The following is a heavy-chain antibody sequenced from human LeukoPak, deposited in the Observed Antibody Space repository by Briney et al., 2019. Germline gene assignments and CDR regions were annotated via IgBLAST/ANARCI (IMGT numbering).Heavy chain of an antibody. CDR2: IYYSGST. D-gene: IGHD3-10*01. CDR1: GGSISSSSYY. V-gene: IGHV4-39*07. Sequence: SETLSLTCTVSGGSISSSSYYWGWIRQPPGKGLEWIGSIYYSGSTYYNPSLKSRVTISVDTSKNQFSLKLSSVTAADTAVYYCARDPMVRGGHYFDYWGQGTLVTVSS. CDR3: ARDPMVRGGHYFDY. J-gene: IGHJ4*02.